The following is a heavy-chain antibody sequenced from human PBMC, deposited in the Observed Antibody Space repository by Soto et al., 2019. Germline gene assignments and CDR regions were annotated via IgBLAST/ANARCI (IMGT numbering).Heavy chain of an antibody. CDR1: GFTFSNYA. CDR2: ISDTGGNT. CDR3: ARMLSDIAVAGSRPFDS. D-gene: IGHD6-13*01. J-gene: IGHJ4*02. V-gene: IGHV3-23*01. Sequence: PGGSLRLSCAASGFTFSNYAMSWVRQAPGEGLEWVSTISDTGGNTYYADSVKGRFTISRDNSKNTLYLQMNSLRAEDTAVYYCARMLSDIAVAGSRPFDSWGQGTLVTVSS.